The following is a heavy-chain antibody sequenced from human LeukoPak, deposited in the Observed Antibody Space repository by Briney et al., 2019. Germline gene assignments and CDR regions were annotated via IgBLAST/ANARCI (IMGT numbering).Heavy chain of an antibody. J-gene: IGHJ4*02. CDR1: GFTFSGSA. CDR3: TSRHDSRGYEYFDP. Sequence: GGSLRLSCAASGFTFSGSAMHWVRQASGKGLEWVGGIKSEGNSYATAYAASVNGRFTISRDNSKNTASLQMHSLQTEDTAVYYCTSRHDSRGYEYFDPWGQGTLVTVSS. CDR2: IKSEGNSYAT. V-gene: IGHV3-73*01. D-gene: IGHD3-22*01.